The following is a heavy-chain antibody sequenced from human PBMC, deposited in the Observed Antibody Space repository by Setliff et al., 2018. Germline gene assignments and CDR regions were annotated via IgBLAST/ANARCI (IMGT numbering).Heavy chain of an antibody. V-gene: IGHV3-23*01. CDR3: AKGNLGYCSGGICYPFDY. D-gene: IGHD2-15*01. Sequence: GGSLRLSCAASGFTFSSYAMSWVRQAPGKGLNWVSAVSGGGDTTFYAASVKGRFTIARDNSKNSLYLEMYSLRAEDTAVYYCAKGNLGYCSGGICYPFDYWGQGTLVTVSS. J-gene: IGHJ4*02. CDR1: GFTFSSYA. CDR2: VSGGGDTT.